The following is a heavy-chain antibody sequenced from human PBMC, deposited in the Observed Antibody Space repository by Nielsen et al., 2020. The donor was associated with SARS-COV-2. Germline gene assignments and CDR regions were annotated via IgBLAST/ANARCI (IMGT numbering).Heavy chain of an antibody. CDR2: IRPNRVAT. V-gene: IGHV1-2*06. CDR3: ATEVNQGGMDV. CDR1: GYTPTDYF. J-gene: IGHJ6*02. D-gene: IGHD1-14*01. Sequence: SVTVSCKSSGYTPTDYFVHCVRQPPGQRLDWLGRIRPNRVATNYVQTFQGRVIMTRDTSTATAYIELSRLTSDDTAVYYCATEVNQGGMDVWGQGTTVIVSS.